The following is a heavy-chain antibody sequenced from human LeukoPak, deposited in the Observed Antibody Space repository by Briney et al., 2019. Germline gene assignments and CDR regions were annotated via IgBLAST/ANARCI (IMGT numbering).Heavy chain of an antibody. Sequence: ASVKVSCKASGYTFTSYGISWVRQAPGQGLEWMGWISAYNGNTNYAQKLQGRVTMTTDTSTSTAYMELRSLRSDDTAVYYCARDSRYCSGGSSYPNWFDPWGQGTLVTVSS. J-gene: IGHJ5*02. CDR3: ARDSRYCSGGSSYPNWFDP. V-gene: IGHV1-18*04. CDR2: ISAYNGNT. D-gene: IGHD2-15*01. CDR1: GYTFTSYG.